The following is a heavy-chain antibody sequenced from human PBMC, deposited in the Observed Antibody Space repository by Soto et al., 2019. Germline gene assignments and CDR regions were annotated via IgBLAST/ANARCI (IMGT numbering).Heavy chain of an antibody. CDR3: ASGRMVYASYFDY. CDR2: INADNGNT. CDR1: GYTFTNYA. J-gene: IGHJ4*02. Sequence: ASVKVSCKASGYTFTNYAMHWVRQAPGQRLEWMGWINADNGNTNYAQKFQGRVTMTTDTSTSTAYMELRSLRSDDTAVYYCASGRMVYASYFDYWGQG. D-gene: IGHD2-8*01. V-gene: IGHV1-3*01.